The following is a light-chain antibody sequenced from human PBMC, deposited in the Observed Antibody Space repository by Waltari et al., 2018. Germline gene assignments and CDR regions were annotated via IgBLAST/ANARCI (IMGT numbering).Light chain of an antibody. Sequence: EIVMTQSPATLSVSPGERVTLSCRASQSVNNKLAWYQQKPGQAPRLLIYDASTRATGIPTSFSGSGSGKEFTNPLSSLQAKDFAVYYCQQYSDWPLTFGGGTKVEIK. CDR1: QSVNNK. V-gene: IGKV3-15*01. CDR3: QQYSDWPLT. CDR2: DAS. J-gene: IGKJ4*01.